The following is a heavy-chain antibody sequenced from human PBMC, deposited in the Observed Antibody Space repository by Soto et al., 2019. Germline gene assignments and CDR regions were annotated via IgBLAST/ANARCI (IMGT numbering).Heavy chain of an antibody. D-gene: IGHD6-19*01. CDR2: INHSGST. J-gene: IGHJ4*02. V-gene: IGHV4-34*01. CDR1: GGSFSGYY. CDR3: ARGRGSGWYLGY. Sequence: QVQLQQWGAGLLKPSETLSLTCAVYGGSFSGYYWSWIRQPPGQGLGWIGEINHSGSTNYNPSLKCRVTISVDTSKNQFSLKLSSVTAADTAVYYCARGRGSGWYLGYWGQGNLVTVSS.